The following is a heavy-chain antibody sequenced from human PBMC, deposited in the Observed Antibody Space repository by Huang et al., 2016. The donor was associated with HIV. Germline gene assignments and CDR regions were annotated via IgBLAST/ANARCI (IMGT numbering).Heavy chain of an antibody. CDR2: IDPESGET. D-gene: IGHD3-9*01. CDR3: ATGFDVFFDF. Sequence: QVQLVQSRAEVKKPGASVKVSCKVSEYTLTELSIHWVRQPPGKGLEWMGGIDPESGETICAQKFQGRVTMTEDTSTETAFMELSGLRPEDTAVYYCATGFDVFFDFWGQGTLVTVSS. CDR1: EYTLTELS. V-gene: IGHV1-24*01. J-gene: IGHJ4*02.